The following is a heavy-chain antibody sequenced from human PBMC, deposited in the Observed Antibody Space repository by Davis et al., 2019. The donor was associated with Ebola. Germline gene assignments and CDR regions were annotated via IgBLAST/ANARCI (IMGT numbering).Heavy chain of an antibody. J-gene: IGHJ4*02. Sequence: GESLKIPCAASGFTFSSYWMSWVRQAPGKGLEWVAVISYDGSNKYYADSVKGRFTISRDNSKNTLYLQMNSLRAEDTAVYYCARVQLHIAVAGPFDYWGQGTLVTVSS. CDR2: ISYDGSNK. CDR3: ARVQLHIAVAGPFDY. D-gene: IGHD6-19*01. CDR1: GFTFSSYW. V-gene: IGHV3-30-3*01.